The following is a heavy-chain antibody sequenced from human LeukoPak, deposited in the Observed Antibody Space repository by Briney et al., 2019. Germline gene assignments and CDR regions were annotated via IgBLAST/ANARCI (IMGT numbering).Heavy chain of an antibody. D-gene: IGHD6-13*01. Sequence: SETLSLTCTVSGGSISSSSYYWGWIRQPPGKGLEWIVSIYYSGSTYYNPSLKSRVTISVDTSKNQFSLKLSSVTAADTAVYYCARISRGFDYWGQGTLVTVSS. J-gene: IGHJ4*02. CDR1: GGSISSSSYY. CDR2: IYYSGST. CDR3: ARISRGFDY. V-gene: IGHV4-39*07.